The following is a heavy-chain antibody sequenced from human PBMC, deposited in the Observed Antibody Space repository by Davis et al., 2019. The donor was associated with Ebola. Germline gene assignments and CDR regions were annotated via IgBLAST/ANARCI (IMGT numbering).Heavy chain of an antibody. CDR1: DFTFSTFG. CDR3: AASSPAVSGPFDY. V-gene: IGHV3-30*03. D-gene: IGHD6-19*01. J-gene: IGHJ4*02. Sequence: PGGSLRLSCAASDFTFSTFGMHWVRQAPGKGLEWVAVISYDGRKEYYEDSVKGRFTISRDNSRNTLYLQMNSLRTEDAAVYYCAASSPAVSGPFDYRGRGTLVTVSS. CDR2: ISYDGRKE.